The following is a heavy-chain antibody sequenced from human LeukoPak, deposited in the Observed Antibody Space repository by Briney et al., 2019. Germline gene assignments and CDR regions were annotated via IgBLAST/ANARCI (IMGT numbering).Heavy chain of an antibody. J-gene: IGHJ3*02. V-gene: IGHV4-59*08. D-gene: IGHD3-22*01. CDR2: VYYSGSA. CDR1: GDSVTTYY. Sequence: SETLSLTCTVSGDSVTTYYWSWIRQPPGKGLEWLGYVYYSGSATYNPSLKSRVTISVDTSKNQFSLKLSSVTAADTAVYYCASYYYDSSGYYYEKNAFDIWGQGTMVTVSS. CDR3: ASYYYDSSGYYYEKNAFDI.